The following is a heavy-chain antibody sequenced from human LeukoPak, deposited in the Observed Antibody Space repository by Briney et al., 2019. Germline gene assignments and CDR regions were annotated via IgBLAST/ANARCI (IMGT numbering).Heavy chain of an antibody. CDR1: GGSISSYY. V-gene: IGHV4-59*01. J-gene: IGHJ3*02. Sequence: SETLSLTCTVSGGSISSYYWSWIRQPPGKGLEWIGYIYYSGSTNYNPSLKSRVTISVDTSKNQFSLKLSSVTAADTAVYYCARVKIGYYGSGSYQRTGYAFDIWGQGTMVTVSS. D-gene: IGHD3-10*01. CDR2: IYYSGST. CDR3: ARVKIGYYGSGSYQRTGYAFDI.